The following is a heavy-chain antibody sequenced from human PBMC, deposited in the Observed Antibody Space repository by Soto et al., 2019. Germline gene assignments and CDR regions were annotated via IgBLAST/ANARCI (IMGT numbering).Heavy chain of an antibody. CDR3: ARDTGILRFLERFSGMDV. V-gene: IGHV1-2*02. Sequence: GASVKVSCKASGYTFTGYYMHWVRQAPGQGLEWMGWINPNSGGTNYAQKFQGRVTMTRDTSISTAYMELSRLRSDDTAVYYCARDTGILRFLERFSGMDVWGQGTTVTVSS. CDR1: GYTFTGYY. J-gene: IGHJ6*02. D-gene: IGHD3-3*01. CDR2: INPNSGGT.